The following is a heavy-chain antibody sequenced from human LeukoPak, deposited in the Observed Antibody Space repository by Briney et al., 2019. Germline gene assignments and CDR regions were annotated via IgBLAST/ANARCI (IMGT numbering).Heavy chain of an antibody. CDR1: GASISSNNYY. Sequence: SETLSLTCTVSGASISSNNYYWGWVRQPPGKGLEWIGNIYSSGNTYYNASLKSRVTIYIDTSKNQFSLNLSSVTAADTAVYYCAKSGGSGLIDYWGQGTLVTVPS. V-gene: IGHV4-39*01. CDR2: IYSSGNT. D-gene: IGHD1-26*01. J-gene: IGHJ4*02. CDR3: AKSGGSGLIDY.